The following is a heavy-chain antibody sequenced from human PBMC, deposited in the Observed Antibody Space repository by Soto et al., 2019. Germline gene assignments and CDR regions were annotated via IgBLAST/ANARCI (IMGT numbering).Heavy chain of an antibody. J-gene: IGHJ6*02. CDR3: TTGLRGGEQWLVRRAYYYGMDV. Sequence: PGGSLRLSCAASGFTFSNAWVNWVRQAPWEGLEGVGRIKSKTDGGTTDYAAPVKGRFTISRDDSKNTLYLQMNSLKTEDTAVYYCTTGLRGGEQWLVRRAYYYGMDVWGQGTTVTVSS. V-gene: IGHV3-15*07. CDR1: GFTFSNAW. CDR2: IKSKTDGGTT. D-gene: IGHD6-19*01.